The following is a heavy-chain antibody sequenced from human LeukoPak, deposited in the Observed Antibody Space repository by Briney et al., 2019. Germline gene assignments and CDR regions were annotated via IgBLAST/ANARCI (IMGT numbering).Heavy chain of an antibody. J-gene: IGHJ4*02. CDR2: IIPILGIA. CDR1: GGTFSSYT. V-gene: IGHV1-69*04. Sequence: APVKVSCKASGGTFSSYTISWVRQAPGQGLEWMGRIIPILGIANYAQKFQGRVTITADKSTSTAYMELSSLRSEDTAVYYCARDHYGDYTPRYFDYWGQGTLVTVSS. D-gene: IGHD4-17*01. CDR3: ARDHYGDYTPRYFDY.